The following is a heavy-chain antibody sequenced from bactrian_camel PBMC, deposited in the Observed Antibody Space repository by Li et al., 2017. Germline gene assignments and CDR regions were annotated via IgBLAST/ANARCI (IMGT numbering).Heavy chain of an antibody. CDR2: ITSAGTT. CDR3: AADRWAGVCYYSDYDHPHADFGY. J-gene: IGHJ6*01. V-gene: IGHV3S53*01. Sequence: VQLVESGGGSVQAGGSLRLSCVVSGYTLGNICIGWFRQGLGKGPEGVATITSAGTTTYADSVKGRFTISKGNAKNTLYLEMNSLKPEDTAMYYCAADRWAGVCYYSDYDHPHADFGYRGQGTQVTVS. CDR1: GYTLGNIC. D-gene: IGHD4*01.